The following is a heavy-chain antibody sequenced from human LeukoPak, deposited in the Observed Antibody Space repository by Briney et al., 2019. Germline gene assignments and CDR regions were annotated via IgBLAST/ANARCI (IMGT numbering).Heavy chain of an antibody. V-gene: IGHV3-23*01. J-gene: IGHJ4*02. D-gene: IGHD3-22*01. Sequence: GGSLRLSCAASGFTFSSYAMTWVRQAPGKGLEWVSGISGSGGSTYYAASVEGWFTISRDNSKTTLSLKMNSLRAEDTALYYCAKGSDSAAYSALDSWGQGTLVTVSS. CDR2: ISGSGGST. CDR3: AKGSDSAAYSALDS. CDR1: GFTFSSYA.